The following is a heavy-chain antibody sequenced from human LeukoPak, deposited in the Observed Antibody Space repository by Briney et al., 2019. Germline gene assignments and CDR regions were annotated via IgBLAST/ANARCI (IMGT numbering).Heavy chain of an antibody. CDR2: ISGSSGST. CDR3: AKGPSSGYYMDV. CDR1: GFTFSSYA. D-gene: IGHD3-10*01. V-gene: IGHV3-23*01. Sequence: GGSLRLSCAASGFTFSSYAMSWVRQAPGKGLEWVSAISGSSGSTYYADSVKGRFTISRDNSKNTLYLQMNSLRAEDTAVYYCAKGPSSGYYMDVWGKGTTVTVSS. J-gene: IGHJ6*03.